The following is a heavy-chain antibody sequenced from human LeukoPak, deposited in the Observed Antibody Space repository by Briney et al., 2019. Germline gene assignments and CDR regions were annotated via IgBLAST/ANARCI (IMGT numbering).Heavy chain of an antibody. J-gene: IGHJ4*02. CDR2: ISSSGSTI. CDR3: ASSAERLRPFDY. V-gene: IGHV3-11*01. D-gene: IGHD3-16*01. Sequence: GGSLRLSCAASGSTFSDYYMSWIRQAPGKGLEWVSYISSSGSTIYYADSVKGRFTISRDNAKNSLYLQMNSLRAEDTAVYYCASSAERLRPFDYWGQGTLVTVSS. CDR1: GSTFSDYY.